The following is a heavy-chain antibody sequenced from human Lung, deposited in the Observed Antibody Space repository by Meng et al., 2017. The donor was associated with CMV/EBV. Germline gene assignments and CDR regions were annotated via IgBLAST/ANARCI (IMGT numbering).Heavy chain of an antibody. CDR1: GGPFSCGDYY. V-gene: IGHV4-30-4*08. CDR3: ARGGAGIGDAGDHFDY. D-gene: IGHD4-17*01. CDR2: IYYTGNT. Sequence: HRQATDTGLVKPPQTPALTCTVSGGPFSCGDYYWTWIRQPPGKGLEWIGYIYYTGNTYYNPSLKSRVTISVDTSKNQFSLRLSSVTAADTAVYYCARGGAGIGDAGDHFDYWGQGTLVTVSS. J-gene: IGHJ4*02.